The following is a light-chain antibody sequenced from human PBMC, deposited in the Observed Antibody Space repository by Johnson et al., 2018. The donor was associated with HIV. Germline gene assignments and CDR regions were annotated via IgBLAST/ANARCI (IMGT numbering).Light chain of an antibody. J-gene: IGLJ1*01. CDR1: SSNIGNNY. V-gene: IGLV1-51*02. CDR2: ENN. CDR3: GTWDSSLSAPWV. Sequence: QSVLTQPPSVSAAPGQKVTISCSGSSSNIGNNYVSWYQQLPGTVPKLLIYENNKRPSGIPDRFSGSKSGTSATLGITGLQTGAEADYYCGTWDSSLSAPWVFGTGTKVTVL.